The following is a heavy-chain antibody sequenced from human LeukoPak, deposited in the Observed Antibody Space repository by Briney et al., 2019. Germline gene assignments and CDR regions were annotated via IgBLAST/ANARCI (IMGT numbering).Heavy chain of an antibody. CDR2: INPNSGGT. CDR1: GYTFTGYY. Sequence: ASVKVSCKASGYTFTGYYMHWVRQAPGQGLERMGWINPNSGGTDYAQKFQGRVTMTRDTSISTAYMELTRLTSDDTAVYYCATLGRQMAGKNSWGQGTLVTVSS. D-gene: IGHD6-19*01. V-gene: IGHV1-2*02. J-gene: IGHJ4*02. CDR3: ATLGRQMAGKNS.